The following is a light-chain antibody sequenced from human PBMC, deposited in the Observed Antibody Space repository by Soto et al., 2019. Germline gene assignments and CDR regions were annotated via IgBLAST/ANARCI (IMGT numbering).Light chain of an antibody. CDR2: WAS. V-gene: IGKV4-1*01. Sequence: DIVMTQSPDSLAVSLGERATINCKSSQSVLYSSNNKNYLAWYQQKPGQPPKLLIYWASTRESGVPDRFSGSGSGTHFTLTISSLQPEDFATYYCQHSFSTPPEYTFGQGTKLETK. J-gene: IGKJ2*01. CDR3: QHSFSTPPEYT. CDR1: QSVLYSSNNKNY.